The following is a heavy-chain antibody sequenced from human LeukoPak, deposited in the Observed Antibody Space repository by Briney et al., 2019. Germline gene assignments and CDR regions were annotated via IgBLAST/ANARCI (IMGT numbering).Heavy chain of an antibody. CDR2: IIPIFGTA. D-gene: IGHD6-19*01. V-gene: IGHV1-69*05. Sequence: ASVKVSCKASGVTFSSYAISWVRQAPGQGLEWMGRIIPIFGTANYAQKFQGRVTITTDESTSTAYMELSSLRSEDTAVYYCARGTVAPGAFDIWGQGTMVTVSS. J-gene: IGHJ3*02. CDR3: ARGTVAPGAFDI. CDR1: GVTFSSYA.